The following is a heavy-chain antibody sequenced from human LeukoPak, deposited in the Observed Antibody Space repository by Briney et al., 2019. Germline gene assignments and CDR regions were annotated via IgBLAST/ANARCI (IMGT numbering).Heavy chain of an antibody. CDR3: ARGSRLGVVGRDAFDI. V-gene: IGHV1-18*01. CDR1: GYTFTSYG. Sequence: GASVKVSCKASGYTFTSYGISWVRQAPGQGLEWMGWISAYNGNTNYAQKLQGRVTMTTDTSTSTAYMELRSLRSDDTAVYYCARGSRLGVVGRDAFDIWGQGTMVTVSS. J-gene: IGHJ3*02. CDR2: ISAYNGNT. D-gene: IGHD3-3*01.